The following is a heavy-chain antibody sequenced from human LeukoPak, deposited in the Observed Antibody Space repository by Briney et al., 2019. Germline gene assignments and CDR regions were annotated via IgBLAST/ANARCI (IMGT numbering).Heavy chain of an antibody. J-gene: IGHJ5*02. CDR2: IKQDGSDK. CDR3: ARANYDFWSGYYHLGFDP. V-gene: IGHV3-7*01. D-gene: IGHD3-3*01. Sequence: GGSLRLSCAASGFTFSSYWMSWVRQAPGKGLEWVANIKQDGSDKYYVDSVKGRFTISRDNAKNSLYLQMNSLRAEDTAVYYCARANYDFWSGYYHLGFDPWGQGTLVTVSS. CDR1: GFTFSSYW.